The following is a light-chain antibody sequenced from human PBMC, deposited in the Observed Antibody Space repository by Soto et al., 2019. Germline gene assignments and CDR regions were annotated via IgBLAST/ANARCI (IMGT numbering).Light chain of an antibody. CDR1: DSDFDDDDH. Sequence: QSALTQPASVSGSLGQSITISCTGVDSDFDDDDHVSWYRQHPGTAPKVIIYDVVSRPTGTSNRFLGSKSGNTASLMISGLQADDEAEYFCASYSTTSSLCVFGAGTKLTVL. CDR3: ASYSTTSSLCV. V-gene: IGLV2-14*03. CDR2: DVV. J-gene: IGLJ1*01.